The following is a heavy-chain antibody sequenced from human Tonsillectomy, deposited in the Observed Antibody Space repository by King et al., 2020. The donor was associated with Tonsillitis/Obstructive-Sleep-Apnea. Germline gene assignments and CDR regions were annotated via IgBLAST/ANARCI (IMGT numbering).Heavy chain of an antibody. Sequence: HVQLQQWGAGLLKPSETLSLTCAVYGGSFSGYYWSWIRQPPGKGLEWIGEINHSGSTNYNPSLKSRVTISGETSKKQFSLKLNSVTAADTAVYYCARAPWGSYAFDIWGQETMVTVSS. CDR3: ARAPWGSYAFDI. D-gene: IGHD1-26*01. CDR1: GGSFSGYY. CDR2: INHSGST. J-gene: IGHJ3*02. V-gene: IGHV4-34*01.